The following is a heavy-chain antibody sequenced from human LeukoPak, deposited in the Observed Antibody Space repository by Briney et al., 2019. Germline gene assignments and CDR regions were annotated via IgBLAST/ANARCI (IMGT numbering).Heavy chain of an antibody. V-gene: IGHV3-23*01. CDR2: ITGNTGNT. D-gene: IGHD3-22*01. J-gene: IGHJ4*02. Sequence: GGSLRLSCAASGFTFSIYAMSWVRQAPGKGMEWVAGITGNTGNTYHADSVKGRFTISRDNSKNTLFLQMNSLRAEDTAVYYCAKDGSSGYYFHYFDYWGQGTLVTVSS. CDR3: AKDGSSGYYFHYFDY. CDR1: GFTFSIYA.